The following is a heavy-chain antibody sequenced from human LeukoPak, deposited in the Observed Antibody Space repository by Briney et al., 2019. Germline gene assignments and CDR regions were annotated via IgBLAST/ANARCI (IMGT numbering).Heavy chain of an antibody. CDR2: INPNNGGT. Sequence: ASVKVSCRASGYTFTGYYMHWVRQAPGQGPEWMGWINPNNGGTKLAQKFQGRVTMTTDTSISTAYMELSKLTSDDTAMYYCARDQGNGYYINWFDPWGQGTLVTVSS. CDR3: ARDQGNGYYINWFDP. V-gene: IGHV1-2*02. CDR1: GYTFTGYY. D-gene: IGHD3-22*01. J-gene: IGHJ5*02.